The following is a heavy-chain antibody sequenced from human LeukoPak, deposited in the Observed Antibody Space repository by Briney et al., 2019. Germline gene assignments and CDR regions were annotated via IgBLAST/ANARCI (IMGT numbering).Heavy chain of an antibody. CDR2: ISGSGGST. J-gene: IGHJ4*02. CDR1: GFTFSSYA. D-gene: IGHD5-24*01. CDR3: AKESRGDGYNFWDPPVTYFDY. V-gene: IGHV3-23*01. Sequence: GGSLRLSCAASGFTFSSYAMSWVRQAPGKGLEWVSAISGSGGSTYYADSVKGRFTISRDNSKNTLYLQMNSLRAEDTAVYYCAKESRGDGYNFWDPPVTYFDYWGQGTLVTVSS.